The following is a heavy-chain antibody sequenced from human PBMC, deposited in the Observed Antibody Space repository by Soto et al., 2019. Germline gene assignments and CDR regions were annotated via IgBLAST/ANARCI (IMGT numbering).Heavy chain of an antibody. CDR2: IYYSGST. V-gene: IGHV4-31*03. CDR3: ARGGGFSIFDY. J-gene: IGHJ4*02. D-gene: IGHD3-16*01. CDR1: GGSISSGGYY. Sequence: SETLSLTCTVSGGSISSGGYYWSWIRQHPGKGLEWIGYIYYSGSTYYNPSLKSRVTISVDTSKNQFSLKLSSVTAAETAVYYCARGGGFSIFDYWGQGTLVTVSS.